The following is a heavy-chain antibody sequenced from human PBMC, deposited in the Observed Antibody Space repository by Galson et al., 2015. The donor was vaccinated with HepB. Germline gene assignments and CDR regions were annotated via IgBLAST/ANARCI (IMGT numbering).Heavy chain of an antibody. D-gene: IGHD6-19*01. CDR1: GYTFTSYC. Sequence: SVKVSCKASGYTFTSYCMHWVRQAPGQGLEWMGIINPRGGSTSYAQKFQGRVTMTRNTSTSTVYMELSSLRSEDTVVYYCARSIAVAGTFFDYWGQRTLVTVSS. CDR2: INPRGGST. J-gene: IGHJ4*02. V-gene: IGHV1-46*01. CDR3: ARSIAVAGTFFDY.